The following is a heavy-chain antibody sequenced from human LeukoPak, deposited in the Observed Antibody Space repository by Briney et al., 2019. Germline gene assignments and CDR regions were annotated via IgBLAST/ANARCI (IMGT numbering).Heavy chain of an antibody. CDR3: ARGIAVAGLDY. D-gene: IGHD6-19*01. Sequence: SETLSLTCTVSGGSISSYYWSWIRQPPGKGLEWIGYIYYSGSTNYNPSLKSRVTISVDTSKNQFSLKLSSVTAAATAVYYGARGIAVAGLDYWGQGTLVTVSS. J-gene: IGHJ4*02. CDR2: IYYSGST. V-gene: IGHV4-59*01. CDR1: GGSISSYY.